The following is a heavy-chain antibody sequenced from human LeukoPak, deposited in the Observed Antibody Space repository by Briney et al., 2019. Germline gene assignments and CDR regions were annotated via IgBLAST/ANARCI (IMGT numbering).Heavy chain of an antibody. J-gene: IGHJ4*02. Sequence: GGSLRLSCAASGFTFSSYWMIRVRQAPGKGLEWVANIKQDGSEKYYVDSVKGRFTISRDNAKNSLYLQMNSLRAEDTAVYYCARIAGGATSPDFDYWGQGTLVTGSS. CDR1: GFTFSSYW. V-gene: IGHV3-7*01. D-gene: IGHD1-26*01. CDR2: IKQDGSEK. CDR3: ARIAGGATSPDFDY.